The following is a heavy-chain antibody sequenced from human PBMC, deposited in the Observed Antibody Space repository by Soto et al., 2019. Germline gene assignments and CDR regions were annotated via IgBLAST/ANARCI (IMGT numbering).Heavy chain of an antibody. V-gene: IGHV4-30-4*01. J-gene: IGHJ6*02. CDR1: GGSISSGDYY. CDR3: ARALIQLWPHYYYGMDV. CDR2: IYSSGTT. Sequence: SETLSLTCTVSGGSISSGDYYWSWIRQPPGKGLEWIGYIYSSGTTYYNPSLKSRVTISVDTSKNQFSLKVSSVTAADTAVYYCARALIQLWPHYYYGMDVWGQGTTVTVSS. D-gene: IGHD5-18*01.